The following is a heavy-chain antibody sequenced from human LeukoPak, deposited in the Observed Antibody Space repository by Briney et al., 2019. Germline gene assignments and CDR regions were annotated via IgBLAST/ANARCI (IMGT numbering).Heavy chain of an antibody. CDR3: AGDGVYDSGPDAFDI. J-gene: IGHJ3*02. CDR1: GFTFSSYE. V-gene: IGHV3-48*03. D-gene: IGHD3-22*01. CDR2: ISSSGSTI. Sequence: GGSLRLSCAASGFTFSSYEMNWVRQAPGKGLEWVSYISSSGSTIYYADSVKGRFTISRDNARNSLYLQMNSLRAEDTAVYYCAGDGVYDSGPDAFDIWGQGTMVTVSS.